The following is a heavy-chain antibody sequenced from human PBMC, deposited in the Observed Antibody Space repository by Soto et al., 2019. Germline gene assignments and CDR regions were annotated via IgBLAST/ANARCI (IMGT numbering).Heavy chain of an antibody. CDR2: INDGGRT. D-gene: IGHD1-7*01. CDR3: VRHNPRDNWNYDY. J-gene: IGHJ4*02. V-gene: IGHV4-59*08. CDR1: DASIKTYF. Sequence: QVQLQESGPGLVKPSETLSLTCTVSDASIKTYFWSWIRQPPGKGPEWIGYINDGGRTTYNPSLKSRVTISVDTPKNQFSLKLSSVTAADTAVYYCVRHNPRDNWNYDYWGQGTLVAVSS.